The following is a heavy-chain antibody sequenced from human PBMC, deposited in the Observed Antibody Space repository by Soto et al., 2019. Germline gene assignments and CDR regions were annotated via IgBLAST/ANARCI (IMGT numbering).Heavy chain of an antibody. J-gene: IGHJ2*01. V-gene: IGHV5-10-1*03. CDR2: LDPDDSYS. CDR1: GYIFSAYW. Sequence: EVQLVQSGAEVKKPGESLRISCTASGYIFSAYWISWVRQMPGKGLEWMGRLDPDDSYSNYSPSFQGHVTITIDKSINTAYLEWNSLKASDNAIYYGARHGGWTNWYFELWGRGILVRVSS. D-gene: IGHD2-15*01. CDR3: ARHGGWTNWYFEL.